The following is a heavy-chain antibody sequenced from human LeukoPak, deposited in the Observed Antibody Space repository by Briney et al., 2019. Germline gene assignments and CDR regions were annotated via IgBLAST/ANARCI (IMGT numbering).Heavy chain of an antibody. CDR3: AKFIHYLLDAFDI. CDR2: ISVSGDST. V-gene: IGHV3-23*01. CDR1: GFTFSSYV. Sequence: PGGSLTLSCAASGFTFSSYVLSWVRQAPGKGLEWMSGISVSGDSTYYADSVKGRFPISRDNSKNTLYLQMNSLRAEDTAVYYCAKFIHYLLDAFDIWGQGTMVTVSS. D-gene: IGHD2/OR15-2a*01. J-gene: IGHJ3*02.